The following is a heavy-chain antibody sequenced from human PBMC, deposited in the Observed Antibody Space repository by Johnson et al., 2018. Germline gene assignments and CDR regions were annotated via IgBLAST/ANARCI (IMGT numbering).Heavy chain of an antibody. D-gene: IGHD2-15*01. V-gene: IGHV3-30*18. CDR2: ISYDGSNK. J-gene: IGHJ1*01. Sequence: QVQLVQSGGGVVQPGRSLRLSCAASGFTFSSYGIHWVRQAPGKGLEWVAVISYDGSNKYYADSVKGRFTISRDNSKNTLYLQMNSLRAEDTAMYYWAKDLDVEVVETAGYFQHWGQGTLVTVSS. CDR1: GFTFSSYG. CDR3: AKDLDVEVVETAGYFQH.